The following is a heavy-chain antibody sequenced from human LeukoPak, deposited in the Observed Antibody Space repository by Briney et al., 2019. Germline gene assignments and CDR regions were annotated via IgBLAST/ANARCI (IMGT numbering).Heavy chain of an antibody. Sequence: ASVKVSCKASGYTFTSYYMHWVRQAPGQGLEWMGIINPSGGSTSYAQRFQGRVTMTRDMSTSTVYMELSSLRSEDTAVYYCARGVAIVGWFDPWGQGTLVTVSS. J-gene: IGHJ5*02. CDR1: GYTFTSYY. CDR2: INPSGGST. D-gene: IGHD3-16*02. CDR3: ARGVAIVGWFDP. V-gene: IGHV1-46*01.